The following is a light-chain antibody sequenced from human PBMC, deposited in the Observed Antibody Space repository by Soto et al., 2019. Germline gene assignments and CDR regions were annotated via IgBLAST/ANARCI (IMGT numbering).Light chain of an antibody. J-gene: IGLJ2*01. Sequence: QSVLTQPASVSGSLGQSITISCTGTSSDVGGYNYVSWYQQHPGKAPKLMIYDVSKRPSGVPDRFSGSKSGNTASLTISGLQAEDEADYYCCSYAGSYTLVFGGGTKLTVL. CDR2: DVS. CDR1: SSDVGGYNY. V-gene: IGLV2-11*01. CDR3: CSYAGSYTLV.